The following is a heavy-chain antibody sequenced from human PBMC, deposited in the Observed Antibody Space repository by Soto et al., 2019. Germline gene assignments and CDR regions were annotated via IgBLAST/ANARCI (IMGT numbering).Heavy chain of an antibody. V-gene: IGHV1-18*01. CDR2: ISAYNGNT. D-gene: IGHD5-12*01. CDR1: GYTFSNYG. CDR3: ARDLVPGYTGFSDY. Sequence: QVQLVQSGAEVKKPGASVKVSCKTSGYTFSNYGINWVRQAPGQGLEWMGWISAYNGNTNFAQKLQGRVSLTTATSSTNAYMELRSLISDDRAVYYCARDLVPGYTGFSDYWGQGTLVTVSS. J-gene: IGHJ4*02.